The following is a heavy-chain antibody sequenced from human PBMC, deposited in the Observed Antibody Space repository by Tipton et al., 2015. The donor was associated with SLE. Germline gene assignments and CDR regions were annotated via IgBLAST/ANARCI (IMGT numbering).Heavy chain of an antibody. CDR1: GGSISSGSYY. D-gene: IGHD5-12*01. CDR3: ARAIVATIIGWFDP. CDR2: INHSGST. J-gene: IGHJ5*02. V-gene: IGHV4-39*07. Sequence: TLSLTCTVSGGSISSGSYYCSWIRQPPGKGLEWIGEINHSGSTNYNPSLKSRVTISVDTSMNQFSLKLSSVTAADTAVYYCARAIVATIIGWFDPWGQGTLVTVSS.